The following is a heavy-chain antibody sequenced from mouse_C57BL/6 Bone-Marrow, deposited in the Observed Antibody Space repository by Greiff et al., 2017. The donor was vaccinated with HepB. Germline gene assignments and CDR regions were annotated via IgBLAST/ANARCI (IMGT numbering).Heavy chain of an antibody. CDR3: TTEGYSNYY. Sequence: VQLQQSGAELVRPGASVKLSCTASGFNIKDDYMHWVKQRPEQGLEWIGWIDPENGDTEYASKFQGKATITADTSSNTAYLQLSSLTSEDTAVYYCTTEGYSNYYWGQGTTLTVSS. CDR2: IDPENGDT. V-gene: IGHV14-4*01. D-gene: IGHD2-5*01. CDR1: GFNIKDDY. J-gene: IGHJ2*01.